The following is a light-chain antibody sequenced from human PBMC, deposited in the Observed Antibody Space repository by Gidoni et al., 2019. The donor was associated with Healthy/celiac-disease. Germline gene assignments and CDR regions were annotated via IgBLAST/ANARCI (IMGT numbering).Light chain of an antibody. CDR3: QQANSYSPT. Sequence: IQFTLSPSFFSASVGVRVTITCRASQGISSYLAWYQQKPGKAPKLLIYAASTLQSGVPSRFSGSGSGTDFTLTISSLQPEDFATYYCQQANSYSPTFGPGTKVEIK. J-gene: IGKJ4*01. V-gene: IGKV1-12*01. CDR2: AAS. CDR1: QGISSY.